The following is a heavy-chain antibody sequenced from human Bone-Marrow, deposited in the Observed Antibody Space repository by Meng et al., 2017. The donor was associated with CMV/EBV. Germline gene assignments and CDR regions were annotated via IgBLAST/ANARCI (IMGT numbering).Heavy chain of an antibody. CDR3: ARGRCSGGSCRYYYYYYGMDV. Sequence: ASVKVSCKASGYTFTSYDINWVRQATGQGLEWMGWMNPNSGNTGYAQKFQGRVTMTRNTSISTAYMELSSLRSEDTAVYYCARGRCSGGSCRYYYYYYGMDVWAQGTTVTVSS. CDR2: MNPNSGNT. V-gene: IGHV1-8*02. D-gene: IGHD2-15*01. CDR1: GYTFTSYD. J-gene: IGHJ6*02.